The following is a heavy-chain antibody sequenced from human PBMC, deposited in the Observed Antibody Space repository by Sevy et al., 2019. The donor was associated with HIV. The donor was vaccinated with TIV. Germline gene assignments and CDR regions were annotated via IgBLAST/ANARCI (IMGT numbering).Heavy chain of an antibody. J-gene: IGHJ4*02. CDR2: TYYRSKWYT. D-gene: IGHD5-12*01. CDR1: GDSVSSSSAA. V-gene: IGHV6-1*01. Sequence: SQTLSLTCAISGDSVSSSSAAWNWIRQSPSRGLEWLGRTYYRSKWYTDYALSVKSRIIINPDTSKNQFSLQLNSVTPEDTAAYYCARAEVATGVYDYWGQGTLVTVSS. CDR3: ARAEVATGVYDY.